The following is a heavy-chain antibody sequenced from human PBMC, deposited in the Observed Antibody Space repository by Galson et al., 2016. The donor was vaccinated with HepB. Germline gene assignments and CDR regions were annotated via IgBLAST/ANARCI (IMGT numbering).Heavy chain of an antibody. CDR2: ISRSGST. CDR3: ARTHYYDSSGYYFDS. J-gene: IGHJ4*02. Sequence: LSLTCGVSGDSIDTGPYSWSWIRQPPGKGLEWIGYISRSGSTSYNPSLKSRVTISLEKSKSHFSLKLTSVTAADTAVYYCARTHYYDSSGYYFDSWGQGTLVTVSA. D-gene: IGHD3-22*01. V-gene: IGHV4-30-2*01. CDR1: GDSIDTGPYS.